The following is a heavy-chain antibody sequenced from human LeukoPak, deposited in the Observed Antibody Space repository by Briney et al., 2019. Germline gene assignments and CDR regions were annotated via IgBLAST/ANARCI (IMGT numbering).Heavy chain of an antibody. CDR2: IYHSGST. D-gene: IGHD3-22*01. J-gene: IGHJ6*03. CDR1: GYSISSGYY. CDR3: ARGMDYYDSSGYYYHYYYYMDV. Sequence: SETLSLTCTVSGYSISSGYYWCWIRQPPGKGLEWIGSIYHSGSTYYNPSLKNRVTISVDTSKNQFSLKLSSVTAADTAVYYCARGMDYYDSSGYYYHYYYYMDVWGKGTTVTVSS. V-gene: IGHV4-38-2*02.